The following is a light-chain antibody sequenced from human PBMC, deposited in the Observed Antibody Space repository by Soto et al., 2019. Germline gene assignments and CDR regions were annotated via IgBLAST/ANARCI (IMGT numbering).Light chain of an antibody. CDR2: GAS. CDR3: QQYNNGPRT. CDR1: HSVSTN. V-gene: IGKV3-15*01. Sequence: EVVMSQSPATLSVPPGERATLSCRTSHSVSTNLAWYQQKPGQAPRLLFYGASTRATGIPARFSGSGSGTEFTLTISSLQSEDFAVYYCQQYNNGPRTFGQGTKVAIK. J-gene: IGKJ1*01.